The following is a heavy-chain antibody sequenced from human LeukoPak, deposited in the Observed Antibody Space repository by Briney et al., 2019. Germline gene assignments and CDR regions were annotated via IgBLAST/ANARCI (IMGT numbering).Heavy chain of an antibody. CDR3: ARGRVVPAAPTFHY. CDR1: GYTFTSYA. Sequence: ASVKVSCKASGYTFTSYAMHWERQAPGQRLEWMGWINAGNGNTKYSQKFQGRVTITRDTSASTAYMELSSLRSEDTAVYYCARGRVVPAAPTFHYWGQGTLVTVSS. CDR2: INAGNGNT. D-gene: IGHD2-2*01. V-gene: IGHV1-3*01. J-gene: IGHJ4*02.